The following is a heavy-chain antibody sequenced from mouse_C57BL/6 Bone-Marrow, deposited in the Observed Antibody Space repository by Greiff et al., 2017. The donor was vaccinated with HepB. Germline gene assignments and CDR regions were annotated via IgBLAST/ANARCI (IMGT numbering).Heavy chain of an antibody. CDR1: GYTFTNYD. CDR3: ARGGTAQALFAY. Sequence: VKLMESGPELVKPGTSVKLSCKASGYTFTNYDINWMKQRPGQGLEWIGWIYPRDGTSKYNEKFKGKATLTVDTSSSTTYMEFHSLTSEDSAVYFCARGGTAQALFAYWGQGTLVTVSA. V-gene: IGHV1-85*01. CDR2: IYPRDGTS. J-gene: IGHJ3*01. D-gene: IGHD3-2*02.